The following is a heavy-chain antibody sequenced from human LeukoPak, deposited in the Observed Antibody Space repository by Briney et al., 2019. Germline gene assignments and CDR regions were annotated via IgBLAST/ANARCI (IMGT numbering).Heavy chain of an antibody. V-gene: IGHV3-64*01. CDR3: ARSEQQDFGDYEFDY. J-gene: IGHJ4*02. Sequence: GGSLRLSCAASGFTFSSYAMHWVRQAPGKGLEYVSAISSNGGSTSYANSVKGRFTISRDNSKNTLYLQMGSLRAEDMAVYYCARSEQQDFGDYEFDYWGQGTLVSVSS. CDR2: ISSNGGST. CDR1: GFTFSSYA. D-gene: IGHD4-17*01.